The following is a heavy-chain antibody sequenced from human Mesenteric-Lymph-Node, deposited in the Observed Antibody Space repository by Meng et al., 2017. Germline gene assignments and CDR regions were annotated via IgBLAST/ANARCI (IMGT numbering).Heavy chain of an antibody. J-gene: IGHJ6*02. V-gene: IGHV1-69*02. CDR2: IIPILGIA. CDR3: AKASGFGDYYYYGMDV. D-gene: IGHD3-10*01. CDR1: GGTFSSYT. Sequence: SVKVSCKASGGTFSSYTISWVRQAPGQGLEWMGRIIPILGIANYAQKFQGRVTITADKSTSTAYMELSSLRSEDTAVYYCAKASGFGDYYYYGMDVWGQGTTVTVSS.